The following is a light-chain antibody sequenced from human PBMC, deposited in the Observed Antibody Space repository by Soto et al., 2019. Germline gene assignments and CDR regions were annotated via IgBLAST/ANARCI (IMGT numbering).Light chain of an antibody. Sequence: QSALTQPASVSGSPGQSITISCTGTSSDVGNYNLVSWYQLHPGKAPKLMIYEVTKRPSGVSHRFSGSKSGTTASLTISGLQAEDEADYYCCSYAGIYVFGSGTKLTVL. CDR2: EVT. CDR3: CSYAGIYV. CDR1: SSDVGNYNL. V-gene: IGLV2-23*02. J-gene: IGLJ1*01.